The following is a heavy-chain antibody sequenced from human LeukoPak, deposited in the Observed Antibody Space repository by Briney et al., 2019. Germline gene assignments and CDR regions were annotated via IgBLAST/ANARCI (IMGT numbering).Heavy chain of an antibody. CDR2: INHSGST. CDR3: ARQEVRGVTGRIRGGKNWFDP. D-gene: IGHD3-10*01. V-gene: IGHV4-34*01. Sequence: SETLSLTCAVYGGSFSGYYWSWIRQPPGKGLEWIGEINHSGSTNYNPSLKSRVTISVDTSKNQFSLKLSSVTAADTAVYYCARQEVRGVTGRIRGGKNWFDPWGQGTLVTVSS. CDR1: GGSFSGYY. J-gene: IGHJ5*02.